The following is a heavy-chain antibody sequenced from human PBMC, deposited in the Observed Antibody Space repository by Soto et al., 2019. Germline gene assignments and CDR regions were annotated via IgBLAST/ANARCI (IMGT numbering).Heavy chain of an antibody. D-gene: IGHD6-6*01. CDR2: IDPSGSYT. V-gene: IGHV5-10-1*01. CDR3: ARHSGPYSSSSPVGY. J-gene: IGHJ4*02. Sequence: GESLKISCKCSGYSFTSYWITWVRQMPGKGLEWMGWIDPSGSYTSYSPSFQGHVTISANKSVSTAYLQWSTLKASDTAMYYCARHSGPYSSSSPVGYWGQGTLVTVSS. CDR1: GYSFTSYW.